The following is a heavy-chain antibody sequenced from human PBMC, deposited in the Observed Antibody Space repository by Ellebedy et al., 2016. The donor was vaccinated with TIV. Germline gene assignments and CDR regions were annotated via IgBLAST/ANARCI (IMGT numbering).Heavy chain of an antibody. CDR3: ARLIAPGYFDY. J-gene: IGHJ4*02. Sequence: SETLSLTCTVSGGSVSSGSYYWSWIRQPPGKGLEWIGYIYYSGSTNYNPSLKSRVTISVDTSKNQFSLKLSSVTAADTAVYYCARLIAPGYFDYWGQGTLVTVSS. D-gene: IGHD3-22*01. V-gene: IGHV4-61*01. CDR2: IYYSGST. CDR1: GGSVSSGSYY.